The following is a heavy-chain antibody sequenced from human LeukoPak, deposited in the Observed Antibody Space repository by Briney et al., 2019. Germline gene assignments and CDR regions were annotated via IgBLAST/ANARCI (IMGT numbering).Heavy chain of an antibody. CDR3: ARGRIGGRTDY. J-gene: IGHJ4*02. CDR2: IKTDGRST. CDR1: GFTFSDYW. D-gene: IGHD2-15*01. Sequence: GGSLTLSCAASGFTFSDYWMHWVRQAPGKGLVWVSRIKTDGRSTNYADSVKGQFTISRDNAKNTLYLQMNSLRAEDTAVYYCARGRIGGRTDYWGQGTLVTASS. V-gene: IGHV3-74*01.